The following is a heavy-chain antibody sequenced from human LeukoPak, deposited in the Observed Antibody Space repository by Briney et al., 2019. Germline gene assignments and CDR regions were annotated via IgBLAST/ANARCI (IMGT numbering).Heavy chain of an antibody. CDR1: GFTFNNNA. D-gene: IGHD3-22*01. CDR2: INGGGGNT. V-gene: IGHV3-23*01. Sequence: GASLRLSCAASGFTFNNNAMSWVRQAPGKGLEWVSGINGGGGNTNYADSVKGRFTISGDNSKNTLYLQMNSLRADDTAVYYCAKSLYSSAYMLDSWGQGTLVTVSS. J-gene: IGHJ5*01. CDR3: AKSLYSSAYMLDS.